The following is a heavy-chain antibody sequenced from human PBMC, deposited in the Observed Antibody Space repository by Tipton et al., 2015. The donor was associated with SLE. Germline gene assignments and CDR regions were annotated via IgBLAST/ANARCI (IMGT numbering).Heavy chain of an antibody. J-gene: IGHJ4*02. CDR1: GGSITSHY. CDR3: ARAGFSAADS. Sequence: TLSLTCTVSGGSITSHYWSWIRQPPGKGLEWIGYIYYSGNTNYNPSLKSRVTFSIDMSKNQFSLKLSSVTAADTAVYYFARAGFSAADSWGQGTLVTVSS. CDR2: IYYSGNT. V-gene: IGHV4-59*11. D-gene: IGHD6-13*01.